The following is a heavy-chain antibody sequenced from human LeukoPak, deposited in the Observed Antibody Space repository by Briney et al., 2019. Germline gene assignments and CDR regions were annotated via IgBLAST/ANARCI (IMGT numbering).Heavy chain of an antibody. V-gene: IGHV3-21*01. J-gene: IGHJ6*02. D-gene: IGHD3-10*01. Sequence: PGGSLRLSCAASGITFSSYSMNWVRQAPGKGLEWVSSISSSSSYIYYADSVKGRFTISRDNAKNSLYLQMNSLRAEDTAVYYCARERITMVRGAPRGMDVWGQGTTVTVSS. CDR1: GITFSSYS. CDR2: ISSSSSYI. CDR3: ARERITMVRGAPRGMDV.